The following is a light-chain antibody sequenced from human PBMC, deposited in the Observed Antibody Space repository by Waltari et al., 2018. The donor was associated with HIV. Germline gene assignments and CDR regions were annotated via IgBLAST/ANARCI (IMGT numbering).Light chain of an antibody. CDR2: EVS. V-gene: IGLV2-14*01. CDR3: SSYSRGALL. CDR1: SNDIGSYNY. J-gene: IGLJ2*01. Sequence: QSVLTQPASVSGSPGQSLTLSCTGTSNDIGSYNYVSWYQQSPDKAPKLIIYEVSYRPSGVSSRFSGSKSSNTASLTISGLQTEDEAYYHCSSYSRGALLFGGGTKVTVL.